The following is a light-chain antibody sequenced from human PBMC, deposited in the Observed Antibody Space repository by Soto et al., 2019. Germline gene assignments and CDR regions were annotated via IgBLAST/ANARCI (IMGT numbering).Light chain of an antibody. CDR3: HQYGSSTLYT. V-gene: IGKV3-20*01. CDR1: QSVSSSY. J-gene: IGKJ2*01. Sequence: EIVLTQSPGTLSLSPGERATLSCRASQSVSSSYLAWYQQKPGQAPRPLIYGASSMATGFPDRFSGSGSGTDFTLTISRLEPEDFAVYYCHQYGSSTLYTFGQGTKLEIK. CDR2: GAS.